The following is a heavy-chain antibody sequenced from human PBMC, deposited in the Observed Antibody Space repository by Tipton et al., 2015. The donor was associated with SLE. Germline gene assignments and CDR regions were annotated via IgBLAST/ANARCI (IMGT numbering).Heavy chain of an antibody. V-gene: IGHV3-30-3*01. Sequence: QLVQSGGGVVQPGRSLRLSCAASGFTFSSYAMHWVRQAPGKGLEWVAVISYDGSNKYYADSVKGRFTISRDNSKNTLYLQMNSLRAEDTAVYYCAREKYYYDSSGYLRDWYFDLWGRGTLVTVSS. CDR2: ISYDGSNK. CDR1: GFTFSSYA. J-gene: IGHJ2*01. CDR3: AREKYYYDSSGYLRDWYFDL. D-gene: IGHD3-22*01.